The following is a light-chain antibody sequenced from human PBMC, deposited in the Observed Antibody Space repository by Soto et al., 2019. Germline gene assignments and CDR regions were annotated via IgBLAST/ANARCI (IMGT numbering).Light chain of an antibody. CDR3: SSYTSSSTLDV. J-gene: IGLJ2*01. V-gene: IGLV2-14*01. Sequence: QSALTQPVSVSGSPGQAITISGTGTSSDVGGYNYVSWYQQHPGKAPKLMIYDVSNRPSGVSNRFSGSKSGNTASLTISGLQAEDKADYYCSSYTSSSTLDVFGGGTKLTVL. CDR1: SSDVGGYNY. CDR2: DVS.